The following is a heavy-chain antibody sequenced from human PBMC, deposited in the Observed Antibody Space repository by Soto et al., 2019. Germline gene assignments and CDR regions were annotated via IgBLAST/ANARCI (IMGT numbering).Heavy chain of an antibody. V-gene: IGHV3-33*01. CDR2: IWYDGSNK. Sequence: GGSLRLSCAASGFIFSSSGMHWVRQAPGKGLEWVAVIWYDGSNKNYADSVKGRFTISRDNSKSTVDLQMNSLRAEDTAVYYCARGISLSYGSMDGWGKGTTVTVAS. CDR1: GFIFSSSG. CDR3: ARGISLSYGSMDG. D-gene: IGHD5-18*01. J-gene: IGHJ6*03.